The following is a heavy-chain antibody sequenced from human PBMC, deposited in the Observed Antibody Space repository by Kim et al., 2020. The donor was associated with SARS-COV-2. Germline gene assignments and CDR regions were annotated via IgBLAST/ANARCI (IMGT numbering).Heavy chain of an antibody. CDR3: ARQGRDGSGSYNDY. Sequence: ASVKVSCKASGYTFTNYVLHWLRQAPGQRLEWMGWIKAGNGETMYSDKLHDRVTVTRDTSTSILYLELSSLRSEDRAVYYCARQGRDGSGSYNDYWGQGTLVTVSS. CDR2: IKAGNGET. V-gene: IGHV1-3*01. J-gene: IGHJ4*02. CDR1: GYTFTNYV. D-gene: IGHD3-10*01.